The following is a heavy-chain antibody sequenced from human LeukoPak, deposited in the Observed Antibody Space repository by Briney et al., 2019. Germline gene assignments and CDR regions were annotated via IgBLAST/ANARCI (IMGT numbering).Heavy chain of an antibody. CDR2: MNPSSGYT. CDR3: ARDMVATTTPLSLQTDAFDI. J-gene: IGHJ3*02. Sequence: ASVKVSCKASGYTFTSYDINWVRQATGQGLEWMGWMNPSSGYTGYAQKFQGRVTMTRNTSISTAYMELSSLRSEDTAVYYCARDMVATTTPLSLQTDAFDIWGQGTMVTVSS. V-gene: IGHV1-8*01. CDR1: GYTFTSYD. D-gene: IGHD5-12*01.